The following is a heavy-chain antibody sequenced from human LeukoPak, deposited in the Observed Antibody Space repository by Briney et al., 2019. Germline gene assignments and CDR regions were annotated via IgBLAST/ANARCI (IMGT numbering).Heavy chain of an antibody. D-gene: IGHD2-2*01. V-gene: IGHV4-30-2*01. CDR2: IYHSEST. J-gene: IGHJ5*02. CDR3: ARSIPAAVNWFDP. CDR1: GGSISSGGYS. Sequence: SETLSLTCAVSGGSISSGGYSWSWIRQPPGKGLEWIGYIYHSESTYYNPSLKSRVTISVDRSKNQFSLKLSSVTAADTAVYYCARSIPAAVNWFDPWGQGTLVTVSS.